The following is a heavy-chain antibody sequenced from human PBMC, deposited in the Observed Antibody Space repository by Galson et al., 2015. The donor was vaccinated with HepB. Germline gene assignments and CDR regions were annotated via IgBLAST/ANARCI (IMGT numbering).Heavy chain of an antibody. J-gene: IGHJ4*02. Sequence: SLRLSCAGSGFTFSTYWMSWVRQAPGKGLEWVANIKQDGSEKYYEDSVKGRFTISRDNAKNSLYLQMNSLRAEDTAVYYCVRTPRGPYDYWGQGTLVTVSS. CDR2: IKQDGSEK. V-gene: IGHV3-7*01. CDR1: GFTFSTYW. CDR3: VRTPRGPYDY. D-gene: IGHD5-12*01.